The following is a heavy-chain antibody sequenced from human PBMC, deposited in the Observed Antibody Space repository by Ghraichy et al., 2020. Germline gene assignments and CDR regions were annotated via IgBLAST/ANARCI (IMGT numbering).Heavy chain of an antibody. J-gene: IGHJ4*02. CDR2: INPNSGGT. D-gene: IGHD3-10*01. Sequence: ASVKVSCKASGYTFTGYYIHWVRQAPGQGLEWMGWINPNSGGTNYAQKFEGRVTMTRDTSISTAYMELRRLRSDDTAVYYCARELTYYYGSGSYQFDYWGQGTLVTVSS. CDR1: GYTFTGYY. V-gene: IGHV1-2*02. CDR3: ARELTYYYGSGSYQFDY.